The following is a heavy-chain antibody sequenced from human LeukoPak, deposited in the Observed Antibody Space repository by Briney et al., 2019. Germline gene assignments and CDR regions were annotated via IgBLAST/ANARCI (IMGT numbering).Heavy chain of an antibody. Sequence: GGSLRLSCAASGFTFSSYSMNWVRQAPGKGLEWVSSISSSSSYIYYADSAKGRFTISRDNAKNSLYLQMNSLRAEDTAVYYCAREHTAMAFDYWGQGTLVTVSS. J-gene: IGHJ4*02. CDR3: AREHTAMAFDY. CDR1: GFTFSSYS. V-gene: IGHV3-21*01. CDR2: ISSSSSYI. D-gene: IGHD5-18*01.